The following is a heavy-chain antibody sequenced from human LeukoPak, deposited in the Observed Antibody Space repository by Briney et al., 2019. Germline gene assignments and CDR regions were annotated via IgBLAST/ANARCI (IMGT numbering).Heavy chain of an antibody. CDR3: AREIRGHYSSSRYYFDY. V-gene: IGHV1-18*01. D-gene: IGHD6-13*01. CDR2: VSAYSGNT. Sequence: GASVKVSCKASGYTFTSYYIIWVRQAPGQGLEWMGWVSAYSGNTNYAQKYQGRVSMTTDTSTTTAYMELRSLNSDDTAVYYCAREIRGHYSSSRYYFDYWGQGTLVTVSS. J-gene: IGHJ4*02. CDR1: GYTFTSYY.